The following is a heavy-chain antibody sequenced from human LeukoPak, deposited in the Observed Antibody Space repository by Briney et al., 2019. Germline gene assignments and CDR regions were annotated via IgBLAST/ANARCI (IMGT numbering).Heavy chain of an antibody. Sequence: GGSLRLSCAASGFTFSSYAMSWVRQAPGKGLEWVSAISGSGDSTYYADSVKGRFTISRDNSKNTLYLQMNSLRAEDTAVYYCAREFKPYGSGYFDYWGQGTLVTVSS. CDR1: GFTFSSYA. CDR3: AREFKPYGSGYFDY. D-gene: IGHD3-10*01. J-gene: IGHJ4*02. CDR2: ISGSGDST. V-gene: IGHV3-23*01.